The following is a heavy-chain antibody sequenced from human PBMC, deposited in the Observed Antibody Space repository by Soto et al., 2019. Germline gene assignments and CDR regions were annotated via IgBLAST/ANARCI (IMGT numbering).Heavy chain of an antibody. Sequence: LSLTCTVSGGSISTYYWSWIRQPPGKGLEWIGYIYYSGSTNYNPSLKSRVTISVDTSKNQFSLKLSSVTAADTAVYYCARGSNYGDYVRWGQGTLVTVSS. J-gene: IGHJ4*02. CDR2: IYYSGST. CDR3: ARGSNYGDYVR. V-gene: IGHV4-59*01. CDR1: GGSISTYY. D-gene: IGHD4-17*01.